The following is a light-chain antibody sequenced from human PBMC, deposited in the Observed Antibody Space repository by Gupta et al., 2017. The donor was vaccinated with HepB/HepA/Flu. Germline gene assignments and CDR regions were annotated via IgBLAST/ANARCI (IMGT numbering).Light chain of an antibody. CDR2: GKN. V-gene: IGLV3-19*01. J-gene: IGLJ2*01. Sequence: SELTQDTAVSVALGQTVRITCQGDSLRNYYASWYQQKPGQAPVLVIYGKNNRPSGIPDRFSGSSSGNTASLTITGAQAEDEADYYCNSRDSSGNHVVFGGGTKLTVL. CDR3: NSRDSSGNHVV. CDR1: SLRNYY.